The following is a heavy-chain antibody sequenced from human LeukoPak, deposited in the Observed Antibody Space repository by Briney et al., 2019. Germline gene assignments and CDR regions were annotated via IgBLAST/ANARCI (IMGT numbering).Heavy chain of an antibody. J-gene: IGHJ4*02. Sequence: SETLSLTCTVSGGSISPYFWSWIRQPPGKGLEWIGCISYSGSTNYNPSLKSRVTISLDTSKNQFSLKLISVTAADTAVYYCARNRRSYDSSGYQNYFAYWGQGTLVIVSS. D-gene: IGHD3-22*01. CDR2: ISYSGST. V-gene: IGHV4-59*08. CDR3: ARNRRSYDSSGYQNYFAY. CDR1: GGSISPYF.